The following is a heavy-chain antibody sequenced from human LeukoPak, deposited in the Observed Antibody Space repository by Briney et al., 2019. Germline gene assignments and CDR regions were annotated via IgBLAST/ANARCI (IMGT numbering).Heavy chain of an antibody. Sequence: SETLSLTCAVYGGSFSGYYWSWIRQPPGKGLEWIGEINHSGSTNYNPSLKSRVTISVDTSKNQFSLKLSSVTAADTAVYYCARGTPGYFDYWGQGILVTVS. CDR3: ARGTPGYFDY. J-gene: IGHJ4*02. V-gene: IGHV4-34*01. CDR2: INHSGST. CDR1: GGSFSGYY.